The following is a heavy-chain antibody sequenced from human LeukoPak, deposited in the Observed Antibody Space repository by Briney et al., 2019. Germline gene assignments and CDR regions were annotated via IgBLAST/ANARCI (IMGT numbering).Heavy chain of an antibody. J-gene: IGHJ4*02. CDR3: ARGAPTYYDILTGYYSLDY. CDR2: IIPIFGTA. D-gene: IGHD3-9*01. CDR1: GGTFSSYA. V-gene: IGHV1-69*01. Sequence: SVKVSCKASGGTFSSYAISWVRQAPGQGLEWMGGIIPIFGTANYAQKFQGRVTITADESTSTAYMELSSLRSEDTAVYYCARGAPTYYDILTGYYSLDYWGQGTLVTVSS.